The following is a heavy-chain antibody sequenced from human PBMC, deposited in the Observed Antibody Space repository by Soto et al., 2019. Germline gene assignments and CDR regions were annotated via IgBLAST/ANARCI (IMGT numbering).Heavy chain of an antibody. CDR2: IYYSGST. V-gene: IGHV4-61*01. Sequence: SETLSLTCTVSGGSVSSGSYYWIWIRQPPGKGLEWIGYIYYSGSTNYNPSLKSRVTISVDTSKNQFSLKLGSVTAADTAVYYCARSYDSSGYYYVGTFDYWGQGTLVTVSS. CDR3: ARSYDSSGYYYVGTFDY. J-gene: IGHJ4*02. D-gene: IGHD3-22*01. CDR1: GGSVSSGSYY.